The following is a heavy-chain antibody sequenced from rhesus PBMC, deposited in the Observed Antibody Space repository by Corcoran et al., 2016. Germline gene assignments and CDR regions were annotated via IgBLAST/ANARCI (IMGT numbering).Heavy chain of an antibody. CDR1: GYSISSNY. V-gene: IGHV4-160*01. Sequence: QVQLQESGPGLVKPSETLSLTCAVSGYSISSNYWSWSRQPPGKGLEWIGYIYGSDGSTYYNPSLKSRVTISTDTSKNHFSLKLTSVTAADTAVYYCTRDFDYDFDYWGQGVLVTVSS. CDR2: IYGSDGST. J-gene: IGHJ4*01. D-gene: IGHD3-40*01. CDR3: TRDFDYDFDY.